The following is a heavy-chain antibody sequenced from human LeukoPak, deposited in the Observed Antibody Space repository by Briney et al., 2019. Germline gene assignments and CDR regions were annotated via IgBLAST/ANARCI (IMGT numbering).Heavy chain of an antibody. V-gene: IGHV4-39*07. Sequence: SETPSLTCTVSGGSISSSSYYWGWIRQPPGKGLEWIGSIYYSGSTYYNPSLKSRVTISVDTSKNQFSLKLSSVTAADTAVYYCARDPGSGYSTYFDYWGQGTLVTVSS. CDR3: ARDPGSGYSTYFDY. CDR1: GGSISSSSYY. CDR2: IYYSGST. D-gene: IGHD3-22*01. J-gene: IGHJ4*02.